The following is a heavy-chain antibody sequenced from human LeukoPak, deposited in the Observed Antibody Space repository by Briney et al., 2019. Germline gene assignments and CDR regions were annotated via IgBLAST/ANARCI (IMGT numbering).Heavy chain of an antibody. Sequence: AASVKVSCKASGYTFTGYYMHWVRQAPGQGLEWMGWINPNSGGTNYAQKFQGRVTMTRDTSISTAYMELSRLRSDDTAVYYCARDPRMVTDWFDPWGQGTLVTVSS. CDR1: GYTFTGYY. J-gene: IGHJ5*02. V-gene: IGHV1-2*02. D-gene: IGHD5-18*01. CDR3: ARDPRMVTDWFDP. CDR2: INPNSGGT.